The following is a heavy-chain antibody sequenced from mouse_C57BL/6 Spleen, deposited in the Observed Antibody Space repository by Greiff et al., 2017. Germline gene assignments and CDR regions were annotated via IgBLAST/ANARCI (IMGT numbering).Heavy chain of an antibody. V-gene: IGHV3-1*01. D-gene: IGHD2-4*01. CDR3: ASGIYYDYDVGFAY. Sequence: EVKLQESGPGMVKPSQSLSLTCTVTGYSITSGYDWHWIRHFPGNKLEWMGYISYSGSTNYNPSLKSRISITHDTSKNHFFLKLNSVTTEDTATYYCASGIYYDYDVGFAYWGQGTLVTVSA. CDR2: ISYSGST. J-gene: IGHJ3*01. CDR1: GYSITSGYD.